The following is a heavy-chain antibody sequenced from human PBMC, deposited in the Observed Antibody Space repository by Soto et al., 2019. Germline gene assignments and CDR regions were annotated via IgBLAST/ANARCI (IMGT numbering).Heavy chain of an antibody. CDR1: GGSISSGGYY. D-gene: IGHD2-15*01. V-gene: IGHV4-31*03. Sequence: QVQLQESGPGLVKPSQTLSLTCTVSGGSISSGGYYWSWIRQHPGKGLEWIGYIYYSGSTYYNPSLKSRVTISVDTSKNQFSLKLSSVTAADTAVYYCAREGGAYCSGGSCYSDWFDPWGQGTLVTVSS. CDR3: AREGGAYCSGGSCYSDWFDP. J-gene: IGHJ5*02. CDR2: IYYSGST.